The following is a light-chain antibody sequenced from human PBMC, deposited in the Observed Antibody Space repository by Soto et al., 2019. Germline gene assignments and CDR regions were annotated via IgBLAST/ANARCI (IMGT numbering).Light chain of an antibody. CDR2: EVS. V-gene: IGLV2-14*01. CDR1: SSDVGGYDY. CDR3: SSTRSGITVV. Sequence: QSALTQPASVSGSPGQSITISCTGTSSDVGGYDYVSWYQQHPGKAPKLLIFEVSNRPSGVSNRFSGSKSGNTASLTISGLPAEEAADYYCSSTRSGITVVFGGGTKLTVL. J-gene: IGLJ2*01.